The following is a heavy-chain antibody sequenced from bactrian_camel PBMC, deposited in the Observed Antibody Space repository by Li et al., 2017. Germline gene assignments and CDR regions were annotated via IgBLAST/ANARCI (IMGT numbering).Heavy chain of an antibody. D-gene: IGHD1*01. CDR1: GHTYNYNF. V-gene: IGHV3-3*01. J-gene: IGHJ4*01. CDR2: IWYTGDVT. CDR3: AADIIDAEGVIIAGLDPEYTD. Sequence: HVQLVESGGGSVQAGGSLRLSCAASGHTYNYNFMAWFRQAPGKEREGVAAIWYTGDVTIYADSVKGRFTISQDDAKNTVYLQMNNLKPEDTGMYYCAADIIDAEGVIIAGLDPEYTDWGQGTQVTVS.